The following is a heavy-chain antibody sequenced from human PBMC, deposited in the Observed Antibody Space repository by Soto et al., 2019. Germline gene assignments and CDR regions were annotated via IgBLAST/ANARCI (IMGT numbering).Heavy chain of an antibody. V-gene: IGHV3-30*18. CDR2: ISYDGSDK. J-gene: IGHJ4*02. CDR3: VKDLGYKDS. CDR1: GFPFTNYG. D-gene: IGHD3-10*01. Sequence: QVQLVESGGGVVQPGRSLRLSCAASGFPFTNYGMHWVRQAPGKGLEWVSVISYDGSDKYYADSVKGRSSISRDNSKSTLYLQMNSLRAEDTAVYYCVKDLGYKDSWGQGTLVTVSS.